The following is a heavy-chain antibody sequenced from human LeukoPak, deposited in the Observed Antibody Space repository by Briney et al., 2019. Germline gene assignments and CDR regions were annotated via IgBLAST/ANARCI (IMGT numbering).Heavy chain of an antibody. CDR2: ISCGSRTI. J-gene: IGHJ4*02. D-gene: IGHD2-8*02. CDR1: GFTFSSYS. Sequence: GGSLRLSCAASGFTFSSYSMNWVRQAPGKGLEWVSYISCGSRTIYYADSVQGRFTVSRDNVKNLLFLQMNSLRVGDTAVYYCVRESITGHRDFDYWGQGILVTVSS. V-gene: IGHV3-48*01. CDR3: VRESITGHRDFDY.